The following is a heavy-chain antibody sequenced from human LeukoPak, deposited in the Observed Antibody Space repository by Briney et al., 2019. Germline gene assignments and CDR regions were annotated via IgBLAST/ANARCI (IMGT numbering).Heavy chain of an antibody. J-gene: IGHJ4*02. CDR2: IYPADST. D-gene: IGHD6-19*01. CDR1: GFTVSTNY. Sequence: GGSLRLSCAVSGFTVSTNYMSWVRQAPGQGLEWVSVIYPADSTYYANSVRGRFIISRDTTENALYLQMNSLKDEDTAVYYCARDATGWNSFDYWGQGTLVTVSS. V-gene: IGHV3-66*01. CDR3: ARDATGWNSFDY.